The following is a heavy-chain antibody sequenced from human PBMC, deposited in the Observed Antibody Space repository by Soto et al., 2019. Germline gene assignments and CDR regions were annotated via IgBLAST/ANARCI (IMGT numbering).Heavy chain of an antibody. Sequence: VQLLESGGGLVQPGGSLRLSCAASGFTFSSYAMSWVRQAPGKGLEWIGYIYYSGSTNYNPSLKSRVTISVDTSKNQFSLKLSSVTAADTAVYYCARGNVLLWFGELRGYFDYWGQGTLVTVSS. V-gene: IGHV4-59*01. D-gene: IGHD3-10*01. J-gene: IGHJ4*02. CDR1: GFTFSSYA. CDR3: ARGNVLLWFGELRGYFDY. CDR2: IYYSGST.